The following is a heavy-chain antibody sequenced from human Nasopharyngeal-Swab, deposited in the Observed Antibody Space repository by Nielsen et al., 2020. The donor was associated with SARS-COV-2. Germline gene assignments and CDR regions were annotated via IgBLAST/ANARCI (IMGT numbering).Heavy chain of an antibody. Sequence: WIRQPPGKALEWLALLYWDDDNRYSPSLKSRITITKDASKNQVVLTMTNMDPVDTATYYCVHSSGWRLDYWGQGTLVTVSS. CDR3: VHSSGWRLDY. V-gene: IGHV2-5*02. D-gene: IGHD6-19*01. CDR2: LYWDDDN. J-gene: IGHJ4*02.